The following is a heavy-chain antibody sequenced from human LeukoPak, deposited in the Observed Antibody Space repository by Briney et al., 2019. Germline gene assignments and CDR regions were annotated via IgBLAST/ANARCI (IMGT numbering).Heavy chain of an antibody. J-gene: IGHJ4*02. CDR1: GYSFSSHW. D-gene: IGHD6-19*01. CDR3: ACRSRYSVGWSFDY. V-gene: IGHV5-51*01. CDR2: IHPADSDV. Sequence: GESLKISCQTSGYSFSSHWIGWVRQMSGRGLEFMGIIHPADSDVRYSPSFQGHVTISVDNSVTTAYLQWTSLKASDTAIYYCACRSRYSVGWSFDYWGQGTLVTVSS.